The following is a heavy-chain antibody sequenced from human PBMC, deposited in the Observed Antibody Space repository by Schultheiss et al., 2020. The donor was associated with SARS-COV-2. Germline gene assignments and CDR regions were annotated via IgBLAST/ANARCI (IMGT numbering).Heavy chain of an antibody. V-gene: IGHV3-30*04. CDR1: GFTFSGSA. D-gene: IGHD6-19*01. CDR2: ISYDGRNT. Sequence: GGSLRLSCEASGFTFSGSAIHWVRQAPAKGLEWVAVISYDGRNTYYADSVKGRFTISRDNAKNTLYLQMNSLRAEDTAVYYCARGFLYSSGWYEVLYPFDYWGQGTLVTVSS. CDR3: ARGFLYSSGWYEVLYPFDY. J-gene: IGHJ4*02.